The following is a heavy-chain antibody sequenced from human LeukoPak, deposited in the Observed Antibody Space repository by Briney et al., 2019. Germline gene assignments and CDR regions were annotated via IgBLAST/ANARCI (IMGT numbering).Heavy chain of an antibody. D-gene: IGHD6-19*01. V-gene: IGHV3-23*01. CDR3: AKDHYSSGWYPTPFDY. CDR2: ISGSGGST. CDR1: GFTFSSYA. Sequence: GGSLRLSCAASGFTFSSYAMSWVRQAPGKGLEWVSAISGSGGSTYYAYSVKGRFTISRDNSKNTLYLQMNSLRAEDTAVYYCAKDHYSSGWYPTPFDYWGQGTLVTVSS. J-gene: IGHJ4*02.